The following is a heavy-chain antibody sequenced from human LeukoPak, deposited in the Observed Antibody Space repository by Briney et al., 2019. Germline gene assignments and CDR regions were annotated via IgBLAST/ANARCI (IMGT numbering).Heavy chain of an antibody. CDR1: GGSISSSNW. CDR3: ARENYYGSGSCDY. V-gene: IGHV4-4*02. Sequence: SGTPSLTCAVSGGSISSSNWWSWVRQPPGKGLEWIGEIYHSGSTNYNPSHKSRVTISVDTSKNQFSLKLSSVTAADTAVYYCARENYYGSGSCDYWGPGTLVTVSS. D-gene: IGHD3-10*01. J-gene: IGHJ4*02. CDR2: IYHSGST.